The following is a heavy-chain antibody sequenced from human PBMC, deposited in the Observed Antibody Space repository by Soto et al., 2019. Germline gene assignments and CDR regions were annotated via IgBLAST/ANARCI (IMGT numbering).Heavy chain of an antibody. J-gene: IGHJ4*02. CDR2: INHSGST. V-gene: IGHV4-34*01. CDR1: GGSFSGYY. Sequence: SETLSLTCAVYGGSFSGYYWSWIRQPPGKGLEWIGEINHSGSTNYNPSLKSRVTISVDTSKNQFSLKLSSVTAADTAVYYCATLLGGYDFDYWGQGTLVTVSS. CDR3: ATLLGGYDFDY. D-gene: IGHD5-12*01.